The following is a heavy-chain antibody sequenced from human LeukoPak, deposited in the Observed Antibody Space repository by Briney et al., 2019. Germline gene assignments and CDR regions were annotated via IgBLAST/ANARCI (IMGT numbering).Heavy chain of an antibody. CDR2: ISSSSTYI. CDR3: ARELWFDY. J-gene: IGHJ4*02. Sequence: PGGSLRLSCAASGFTFSSYSMNWVRQAPGKGLEWVSSISSSSTYIYYADSVKCRFTISRDNAQNSLYLQMSSLRAEDTAVYYCARELWFDYWGQGTLVTVSS. V-gene: IGHV3-21*01. CDR1: GFTFSSYS.